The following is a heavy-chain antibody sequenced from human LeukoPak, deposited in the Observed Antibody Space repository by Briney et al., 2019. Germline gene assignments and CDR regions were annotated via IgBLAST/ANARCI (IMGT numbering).Heavy chain of an antibody. D-gene: IGHD2-15*01. V-gene: IGHV3-23*05. CDR2: INTSGSST. J-gene: IGHJ3*02. CDR3: AKGFSYSTDAFDI. CDR1: GFTFSNYA. Sequence: AGNLSLSCSASGFTFSNYAMSWVRQAPGKGLEWDSGINTSGSSTYYADTVKGRFTISRDNSKNTLYLQMNSLRAEEQAIYYCAKGFSYSTDAFDIWGQGTMVTVSS.